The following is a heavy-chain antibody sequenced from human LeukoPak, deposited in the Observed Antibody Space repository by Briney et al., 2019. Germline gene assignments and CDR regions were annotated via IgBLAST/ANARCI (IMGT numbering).Heavy chain of an antibody. Sequence: PSETLSLTCTVSGYSISSGYYWGWIRPPPGKGLEWIGSIYHSGSTYYNPSLKSRVTISVDTSKNQFSLKLSSVTAADTAVYYCARDRARHFDYWGQGTLVTVSS. D-gene: IGHD3-10*01. CDR1: GYSISSGYY. V-gene: IGHV4-38-2*02. J-gene: IGHJ4*02. CDR3: ARDRARHFDY. CDR2: IYHSGST.